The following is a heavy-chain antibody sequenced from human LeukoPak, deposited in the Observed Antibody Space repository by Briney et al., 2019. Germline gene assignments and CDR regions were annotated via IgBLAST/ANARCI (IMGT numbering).Heavy chain of an antibody. V-gene: IGHV4-59*01. J-gene: IGHJ3*02. CDR2: IYYSGST. CDR1: GGSISSYY. Sequence: SETLSLTCTVSGGSISSYYWSWIRQPPGKGLEWIGHIYYSGSTNYNPSLKSRVTISVDTSKNQFSLKLSSVTAADTAVYYCARAGIVVVPAARGAFDIWGQGTMVTVSS. CDR3: ARAGIVVVPAARGAFDI. D-gene: IGHD2-2*01.